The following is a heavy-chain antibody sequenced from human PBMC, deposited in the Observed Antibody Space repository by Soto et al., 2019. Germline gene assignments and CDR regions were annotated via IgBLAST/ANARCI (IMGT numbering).Heavy chain of an antibody. CDR1: GGTFSSYA. J-gene: IGHJ4*02. Sequence: SVKVSCKASGGTFSSYAISWVRQAPGQGLEWVGGIIPIFGTANYAQKFQGRVTITADESTSTAYMELSSLRSEDTAVYYCARPARYYDSSGYYYDYWGQGTLVTVSS. D-gene: IGHD3-22*01. CDR2: IIPIFGTA. V-gene: IGHV1-69*13. CDR3: ARPARYYDSSGYYYDY.